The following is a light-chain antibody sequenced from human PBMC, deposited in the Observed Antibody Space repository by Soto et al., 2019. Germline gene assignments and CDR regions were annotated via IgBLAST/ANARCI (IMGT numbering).Light chain of an antibody. CDR3: QQSNNWPPDRT. J-gene: IGKJ1*01. CDR2: GAS. CDR1: QSVGSN. Sequence: EIVMTQSPATLSVSPGERATLACRASQSVGSNLAWYQQKRGQAPRLLIYGASTRATGIPARFSGSGSGTEFTLTISSLQSEDFAIYFCQQSNNWPPDRTFGQGTKVEIK. V-gene: IGKV3-15*01.